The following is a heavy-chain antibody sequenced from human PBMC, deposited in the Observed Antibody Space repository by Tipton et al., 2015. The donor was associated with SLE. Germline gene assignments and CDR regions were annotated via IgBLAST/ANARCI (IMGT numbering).Heavy chain of an antibody. D-gene: IGHD6-19*01. V-gene: IGHV3-9*01. J-gene: IGHJ6*03. Sequence: SLRLSCAASGFTFDDYAMHWVRQVPGQGLEWVAGISWNSDSKGYADSVKGRFTISRDNAKNSLYLQMNSLRAEDTALYYCAKDLVGRLAYYYIDVWGKGTTVTVSS. CDR1: GFTFDDYA. CDR3: AKDLVGRLAYYYIDV. CDR2: ISWNSDSK.